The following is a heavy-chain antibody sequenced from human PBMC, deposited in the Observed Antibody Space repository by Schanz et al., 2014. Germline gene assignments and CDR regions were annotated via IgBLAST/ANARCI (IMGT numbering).Heavy chain of an antibody. CDR2: LYYTGKT. Sequence: QLHLQESGPGLAKPSETLSLICSVSGGSISTSSRYWGWIRQSPGKGLEWLGSLYYTGKTHYNPSLKSQVPISLDPSKNHFSLNLPSVPAADTAVYYCVRHGNYEFWHGPTPQFENWGQGTLVTVS. V-gene: IGHV4-39*01. CDR1: GGSISTSSRY. CDR3: VRHGNYEFWHGPTPQFEN. D-gene: IGHD3-3*01. J-gene: IGHJ4*02.